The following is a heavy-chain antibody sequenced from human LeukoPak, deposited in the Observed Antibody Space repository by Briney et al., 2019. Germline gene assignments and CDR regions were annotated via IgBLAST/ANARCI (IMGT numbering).Heavy chain of an antibody. CDR2: IYYSGST. CDR3: ARGTVIEY. V-gene: IGHV4-61*08. CDR1: GGSISSGGYY. D-gene: IGHD4-17*01. Sequence: SETLSLTCTVSGGSISSGGYYWSWIRQHPGKGLEWIGYIYYSGSTNYNPSLKSRVTISIDTSKNQFSLKLTSVTAADTAVYYCARGTVIEYWGQGTLVTVSS. J-gene: IGHJ4*02.